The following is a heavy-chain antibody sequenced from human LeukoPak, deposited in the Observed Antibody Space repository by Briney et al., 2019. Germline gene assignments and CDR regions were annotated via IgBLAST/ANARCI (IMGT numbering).Heavy chain of an antibody. D-gene: IGHD3-22*01. Sequence: ASVKVSCKVSGYTLTELSMHWVRQAPGKGLEWMGGFDPEDGETIYAQKFQGRVTMTEDTSTDTAYMELSSLRSEDTAVYYCATVTRYYYDSSGYYYYWGQGTPVTVSS. CDR3: ATVTRYYYDSSGYYYY. V-gene: IGHV1-24*01. CDR2: FDPEDGET. J-gene: IGHJ4*02. CDR1: GYTLTELS.